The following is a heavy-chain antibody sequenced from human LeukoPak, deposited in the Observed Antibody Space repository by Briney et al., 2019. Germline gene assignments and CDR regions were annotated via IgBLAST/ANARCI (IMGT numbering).Heavy chain of an antibody. CDR2: ISGSGGST. J-gene: IGHJ4*02. V-gene: IGHV3-23*01. CDR1: GFTFSSYA. CDR3: AKVLKYYYGSGSYPDY. D-gene: IGHD3-10*01. Sequence: GGSLRLSCAASGFTFSSYAMSWVRQAPGKGLEWVSAISGSGGSTYYADSVKGRFTISRDNSKNTLYLQMNSLRAEDTAVYYCAKVLKYYYGSGSYPDYWGQGTLVTVSS.